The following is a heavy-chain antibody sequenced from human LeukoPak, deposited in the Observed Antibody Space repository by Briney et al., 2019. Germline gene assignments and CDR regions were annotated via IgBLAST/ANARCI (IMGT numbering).Heavy chain of an antibody. D-gene: IGHD6-19*01. CDR2: ISWNSGSI. CDR3: ATAPYWYSSGWGGH. V-gene: IGHV3-9*01. J-gene: IGHJ4*02. CDR1: GFTFDDYA. Sequence: PGGSLRLSCAASGFTFDDYAMHWVRQAPGKGLEWVSGISWNSGSIGYADSVKGRFTISRDNAKNSLYLQMNSLRAEDTALYYCATAPYWYSSGWGGHWGQGTLVTVSS.